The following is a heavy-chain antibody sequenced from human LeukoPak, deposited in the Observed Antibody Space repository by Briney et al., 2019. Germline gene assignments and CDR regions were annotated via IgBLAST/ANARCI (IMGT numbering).Heavy chain of an antibody. V-gene: IGHV1-2*02. Sequence: ASVKVSCKASGYTFTGYYTHWVRQAPGQGLEWMGWINPNSGGTNYAQKFQGRVTMTRDTSISTAYMELSRLRSDDTAVYYCARIWTGTSSSSDYWGQGTLVTVSS. J-gene: IGHJ4*02. CDR1: GYTFTGYY. CDR2: INPNSGGT. D-gene: IGHD6-6*01. CDR3: ARIWTGTSSSSDY.